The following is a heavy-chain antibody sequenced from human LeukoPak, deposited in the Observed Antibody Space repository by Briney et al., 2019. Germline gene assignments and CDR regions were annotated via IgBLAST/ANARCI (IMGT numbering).Heavy chain of an antibody. J-gene: IGHJ4*02. CDR3: ARDPARYYGSGSYGY. CDR1: GYTLTELS. Sequence: GASVKVSCKVSGYTLTELSMHWVRQAPGQGLEWMGWISAYNGNTNYAQKLQGRVTMTTDTSTSTAYMELRSPRSDDTAVYYCARDPARYYGSGSYGYWGQGTLVTVSS. D-gene: IGHD3-10*01. CDR2: ISAYNGNT. V-gene: IGHV1-18*01.